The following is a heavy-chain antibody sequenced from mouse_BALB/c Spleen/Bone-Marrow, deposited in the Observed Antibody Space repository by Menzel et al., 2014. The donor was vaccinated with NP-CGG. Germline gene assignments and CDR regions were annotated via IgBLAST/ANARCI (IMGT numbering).Heavy chain of an antibody. CDR1: GYTFTSYG. J-gene: IGHJ3*01. CDR3: ARSGDSSGYGFAY. Sequence: VQLQQSGPELVKPGALVKISCKASGYTFTSYGINWVKRRPGQGLEWIGWIYPGDGSTKYNEKFKGKATLTADKSSSTAYMQLSSLTSENSAVYFCARSGDSSGYGFAYWGQGTLVTVSA. V-gene: IGHV1S56*01. CDR2: IYPGDGST. D-gene: IGHD3-2*01.